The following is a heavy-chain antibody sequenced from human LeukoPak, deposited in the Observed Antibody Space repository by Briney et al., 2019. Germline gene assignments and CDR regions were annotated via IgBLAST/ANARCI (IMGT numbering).Heavy chain of an antibody. D-gene: IGHD6-13*01. CDR2: IKKDGSEK. CDR3: ARGVGSSWTKPYYFDY. Sequence: GGSLRLSCAASGFTFSSYWMSWVRQAPGKGLEWVANIKKDGSEKYYVDSVKGRFTISRDNAKNSLYLQMNSLRAEDTAVYYCARGVGSSWTKPYYFDYWGQGTLVTVSS. CDR1: GFTFSSYW. J-gene: IGHJ4*02. V-gene: IGHV3-7*01.